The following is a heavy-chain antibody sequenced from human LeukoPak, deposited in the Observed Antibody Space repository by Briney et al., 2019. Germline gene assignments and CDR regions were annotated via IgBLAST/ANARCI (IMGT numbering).Heavy chain of an antibody. CDR1: GFTFSSYS. D-gene: IGHD3-10*01. J-gene: IGHJ4*02. CDR3: ARGFTYIGSGTHFDY. CDR2: ISSSSSTI. V-gene: IGHV3-48*04. Sequence: GGSLRLSCAASGFTFSSYSMNWVRQAPGKGLEWVSYISSSSSTIYYADSVKGRFTISRDNAKNSLYLQMNSLRAEDTAVYYCARGFTYIGSGTHFDYWGQGTLVTVSS.